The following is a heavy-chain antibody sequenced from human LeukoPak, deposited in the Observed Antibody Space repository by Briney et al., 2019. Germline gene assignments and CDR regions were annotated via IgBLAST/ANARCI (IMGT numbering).Heavy chain of an antibody. CDR1: GESVSSSSAS. V-gene: IGHV6-1*01. CDR2: VYFRSKWYS. J-gene: IGHJ4*02. D-gene: IGHD1-14*01. Sequence: SQTLSLTCAISGESVSSSSASWNWIRHSPSRGLEWLGRVYFRSKWYSDYAESVPSRITVSPDTSKNQFSLQLTSVSLDDTAIYYCVRGNQNFDYWGQGTLVTVSS. CDR3: VRGNQNFDY.